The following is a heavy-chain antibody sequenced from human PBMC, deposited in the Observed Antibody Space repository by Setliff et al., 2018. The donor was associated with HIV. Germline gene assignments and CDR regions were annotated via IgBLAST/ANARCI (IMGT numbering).Heavy chain of an antibody. CDR2: IFHTGST. Sequence: SETLSLTCTVSGGSISSGYYWSWIRQHPVKGLEWIGYIFHTGSTLYNPSLKSRITISVDTSKKQFSLRLTSVTAADTAVYYCARHGAYYDFLTYYYPRYYFDYWGQGTLVTVSS. J-gene: IGHJ4*02. CDR1: GGSISSGYY. CDR3: ARHGAYYDFLTYYYPRYYFDY. D-gene: IGHD3-9*01. V-gene: IGHV4-30-4*01.